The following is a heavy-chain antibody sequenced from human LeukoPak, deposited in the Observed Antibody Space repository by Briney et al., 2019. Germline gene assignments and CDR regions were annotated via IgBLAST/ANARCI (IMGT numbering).Heavy chain of an antibody. D-gene: IGHD7-27*01. V-gene: IGHV4-34*01. CDR2: INHSGST. J-gene: IGHJ4*02. CDR1: GGSFSGYY. Sequence: PSETLSLTCAVYGGSFSGYYWSWIRQPPGKGLEWIGEINHSGSTNYNPSLKSRVTISVDTSKNQFSLKLSSVTAADTAVYYCARDSLGSGRPFDYWGQGTLVTVSS. CDR3: ARDSLGSGRPFDY.